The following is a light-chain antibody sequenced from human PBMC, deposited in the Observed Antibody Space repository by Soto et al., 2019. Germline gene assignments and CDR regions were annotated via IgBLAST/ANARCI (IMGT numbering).Light chain of an antibody. J-gene: IGKJ5*01. CDR2: TAS. CDR1: QGISNW. Sequence: DIQMTQTTSSVSASVGEKVTMTGWASQGISNWLAWYQKKPGKAPKLLIYTASTLQSGVPSRFSGSGSGTAFTLTISSLQPDDFATSYCQQADSFPITFGHGTQLRL. CDR3: QQADSFPIT. V-gene: IGKV1-12*01.